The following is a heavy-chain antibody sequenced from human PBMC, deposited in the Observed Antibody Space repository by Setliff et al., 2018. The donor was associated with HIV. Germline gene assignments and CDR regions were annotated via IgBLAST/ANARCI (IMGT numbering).Heavy chain of an antibody. D-gene: IGHD3-10*01. CDR1: GFSFTSYW. Sequence: PGESLTISCNGSGFSFTSYWISWVRQMPGKGLEWMGRIDPADSYTHYSPSFQGHITISIDKSISSASLHWSSLRTSDTAIYYCARHFGYNPGWFDSWGQGTLVTVSS. J-gene: IGHJ5*01. CDR2: IDPADSYT. V-gene: IGHV5-10-1*01. CDR3: ARHFGYNPGWFDS.